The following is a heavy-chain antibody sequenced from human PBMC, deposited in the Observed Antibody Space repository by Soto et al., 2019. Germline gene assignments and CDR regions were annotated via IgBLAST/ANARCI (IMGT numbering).Heavy chain of an antibody. V-gene: IGHV3-49*03. D-gene: IGHD3-16*01. CDR2: IRSNPEGGTT. J-gene: IGHJ6*02. CDR3: ARGGPNWDYYFYGMDV. Sequence: GGSLRLSCTVSGFTFGDFAFNWFRQAPGKGPEWVASIRSNPEGGTTEYAASVKGRFTISRDNARNSLYLQMNSLRAADTAVYYCARGGPNWDYYFYGMDVWGQGTTDTVSS. CDR1: GFTFGDFA.